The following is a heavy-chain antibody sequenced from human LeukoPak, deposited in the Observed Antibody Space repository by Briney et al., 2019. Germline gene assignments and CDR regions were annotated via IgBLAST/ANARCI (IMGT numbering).Heavy chain of an antibody. CDR2: IIPILGIA. D-gene: IGHD3-22*01. Sequence: GASVKVSCKASGGTFSSYAISWVRQAPGQGFEWMGRIIPILGIANYAQQFQGRVTITADKSTSTAYMELSSLRSEDTAVYYCARDLSDSSGYSFFDYWGQGTLVTVSS. CDR3: ARDLSDSSGYSFFDY. J-gene: IGHJ4*02. CDR1: GGTFSSYA. V-gene: IGHV1-69*04.